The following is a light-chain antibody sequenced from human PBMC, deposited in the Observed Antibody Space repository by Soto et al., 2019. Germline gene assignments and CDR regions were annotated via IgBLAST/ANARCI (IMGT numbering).Light chain of an antibody. J-gene: IGKJ4*01. CDR3: QQYDDWLRLT. CDR2: DVS. V-gene: IGKV1-5*01. Sequence: DIQMTQSPSTLSASVGDRVTITCRASQSISGWLAWYQQKPGKAPKLLIYDVSSLESGVPSRFSGSGSGTEFTLAISSLQPDDFATYYCQQYDDWLRLTFGGGTKVDIK. CDR1: QSISGW.